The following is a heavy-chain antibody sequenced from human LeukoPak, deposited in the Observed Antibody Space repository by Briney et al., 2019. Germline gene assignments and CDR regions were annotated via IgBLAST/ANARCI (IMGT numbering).Heavy chain of an antibody. CDR3: ATASVYCSSTSCYGGFDP. CDR1: GYTFTDYY. D-gene: IGHD2-2*01. CDR2: VDPEDGET. Sequence: EASVKVSCKVSGYTFTDYYMHWVQQAPGKGLEWMGLVDPEDGETICAEKFQGRVTITADTSTDTAYMELSSLRSEDTAVYYCATASVYCSSTSCYGGFDPWGQGTLVTVSS. V-gene: IGHV1-69-2*01. J-gene: IGHJ5*02.